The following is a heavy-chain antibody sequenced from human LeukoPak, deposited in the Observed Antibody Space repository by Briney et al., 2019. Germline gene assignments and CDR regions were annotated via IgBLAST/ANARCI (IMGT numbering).Heavy chain of an antibody. Sequence: GGSLRLSCAASGFTFSDYYMSWIRQAPGKGLEWASYISSSGSTIYYADSVKGRFTISRDNAKNSLYLQMNSLRAEDTAVYYCARDLSDTGNAFDIWGQGTMVTVSS. CDR3: ARDLSDTGNAFDI. D-gene: IGHD5-18*01. J-gene: IGHJ3*02. CDR2: ISSSGSTI. CDR1: GFTFSDYY. V-gene: IGHV3-11*04.